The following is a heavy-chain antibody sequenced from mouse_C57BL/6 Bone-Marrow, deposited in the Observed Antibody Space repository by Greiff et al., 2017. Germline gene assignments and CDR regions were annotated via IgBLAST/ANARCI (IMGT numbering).Heavy chain of an antibody. CDR1: GIDFSRYW. Sequence: DVMLVESGGGLVQPGGSLKLSCAASGIDFSRYWMSWVRRAPGKGLEWIGEINPDSSTINYAPSLKDKFIISRDNAKNTLYLQMSKVRSEDTALYYCASIYYGYDGFAYWGQGTLVTVSA. CDR3: ASIYYGYDGFAY. J-gene: IGHJ3*01. D-gene: IGHD2-2*01. V-gene: IGHV4-1*01. CDR2: INPDSSTI.